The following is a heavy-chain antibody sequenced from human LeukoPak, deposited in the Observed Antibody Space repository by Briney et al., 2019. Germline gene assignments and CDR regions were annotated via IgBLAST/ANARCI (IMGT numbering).Heavy chain of an antibody. CDR2: IIPILGIA. D-gene: IGHD2-15*01. CDR3: ARGLKGGLIDY. V-gene: IGHV1-69*04. Sequence: GASVKVSCKASGGTFSSYAISWVRQAPGQGLEWMGRIIPILGIANYAQKFQGRVTITADKSTSTAYMELSSLRSEDTAVYYCARGLKGGLIDYWGQGTLVTVSS. CDR1: GGTFSSYA. J-gene: IGHJ4*02.